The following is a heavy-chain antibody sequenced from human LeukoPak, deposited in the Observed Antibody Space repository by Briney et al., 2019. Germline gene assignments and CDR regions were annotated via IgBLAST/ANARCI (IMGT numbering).Heavy chain of an antibody. Sequence: ASVKVSCKASGYTFTSYYMHWVRQAPGQGLEWMGIINPSGGSTSYAQKFQGRVTMTRDTSTSTVYMELSSPRSEDTAVYYCARQREVSSSGYYYAHFDYWGQGTLVTVSS. D-gene: IGHD3-22*01. CDR1: GYTFTSYY. CDR3: ARQREVSSSGYYYAHFDY. CDR2: INPSGGST. V-gene: IGHV1-46*01. J-gene: IGHJ4*02.